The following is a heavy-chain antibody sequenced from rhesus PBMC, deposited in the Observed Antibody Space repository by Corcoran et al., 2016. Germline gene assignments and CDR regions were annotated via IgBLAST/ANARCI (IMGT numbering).Heavy chain of an antibody. CDR2: ISSASSYL. Sequence: EVQLVESGGGLVQPGGSLRLSCAASGFTFSDYYMSWVRQAPGKGLEWFSSISSASSYLYCADSVKGRFTISRDNAKNSLSLQMNSLKTEDTAVYYCTSGVGPEYFEFWGQGALVTVSS. CDR3: TSGVGPEYFEF. D-gene: IGHD2-15*01. J-gene: IGHJ1*01. V-gene: IGHV3S16*01. CDR1: GFTFSDYY.